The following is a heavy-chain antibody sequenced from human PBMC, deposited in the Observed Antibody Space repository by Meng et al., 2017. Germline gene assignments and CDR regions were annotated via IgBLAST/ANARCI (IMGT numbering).Heavy chain of an antibody. V-gene: IGHV4-4*07. CDR3: ARDLGPYYYDSRAFDI. CDR1: GGSISSYY. J-gene: IGHJ3*02. Sequence: GSLRLSCTVSGGSISSYYWSWIRQPAGKGLEWIGRIYTSGSTNYNPSLKSRVTMSVDTSKNQFSLKLSSVTAADTAVYYRARDLGPYYYDSRAFDIWGQGTMVTVSS. D-gene: IGHD3-22*01. CDR2: IYTSGST.